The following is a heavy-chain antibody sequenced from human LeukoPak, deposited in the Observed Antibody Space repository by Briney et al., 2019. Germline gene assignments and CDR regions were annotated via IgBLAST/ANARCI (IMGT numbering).Heavy chain of an antibody. D-gene: IGHD3-10*01. CDR2: IYPDDSDT. CDR3: ARRLLGSGSSYFDS. CDR1: GYSFTTYW. V-gene: IGHV5-51*01. J-gene: IGHJ4*02. Sequence: GESLKISCKGSGYSFTTYWIGWVRQMPGKGLEWMGIIYPDDSDTRYSPSFQGHVTISADKSTSTAYLQWSSLKASDTAIYYCARRLLGSGSSYFDSWGQGTLVTVSS.